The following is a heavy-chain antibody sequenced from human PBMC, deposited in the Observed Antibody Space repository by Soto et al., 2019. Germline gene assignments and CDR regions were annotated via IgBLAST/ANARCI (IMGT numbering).Heavy chain of an antibody. J-gene: IGHJ6*02. Sequence: PGGSLRLSCAASGFTFSSYGMHWVRQAPGKGLEWVSSISSSSSYIYYADSVKGRFTISRDNSKNTLYLQMNSLRAEDTAVYYCAKDHSYGYNYYYGMDVWGQGTTVTVSS. V-gene: IGHV3-21*01. CDR2: ISSSSSYI. CDR1: GFTFSSYG. CDR3: AKDHSYGYNYYYGMDV. D-gene: IGHD5-18*01.